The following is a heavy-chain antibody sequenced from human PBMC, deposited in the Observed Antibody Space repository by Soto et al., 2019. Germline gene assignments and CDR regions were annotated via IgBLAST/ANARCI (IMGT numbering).Heavy chain of an antibody. CDR3: ASSVAAACLWGRIVDY. D-gene: IGHD6-13*01. CDR1: GYTFTSYA. CDR2: INAGNGNT. J-gene: IGHJ4*02. V-gene: IGHV1-3*05. Sequence: QVQLVQSGAEEKKPGASVKVSCKASGYTFTSYAMHWVRQAPGQRLEWMGWINAGNGNTKYSQKFQGRVTITRDTSASTAYMEVSSLRSEDTAVYYCASSVAAACLWGRIVDYWGQGTLVTLAA.